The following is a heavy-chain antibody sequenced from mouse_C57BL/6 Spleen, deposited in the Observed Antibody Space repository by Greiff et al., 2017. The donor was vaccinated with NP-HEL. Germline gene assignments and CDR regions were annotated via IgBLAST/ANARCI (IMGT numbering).Heavy chain of an antibody. Sequence: QVQLQQSGAELVRPGTSVKMSCKASGYTFTNYWIGWAKQRPGHGLEWIGDIYPGGGYTNYNEKFKGKATRTADKSSSTAYMQFSSLTSEDSAIYYCARSDSCPHYYAMDYWGQGTSVTVSS. CDR1: GYTFTNYW. J-gene: IGHJ4*01. V-gene: IGHV1-63*01. CDR2: IYPGGGYT. CDR3: ARSDSCPHYYAMDY.